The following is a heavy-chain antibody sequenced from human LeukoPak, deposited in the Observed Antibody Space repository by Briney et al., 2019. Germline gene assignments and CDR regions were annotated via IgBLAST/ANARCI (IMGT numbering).Heavy chain of an antibody. CDR2: IHYSGST. D-gene: IGHD1-1*01. V-gene: IGHV4-31*03. CDR1: GGSISSGGYY. Sequence: SETLSLTCTVSGGSISSGGYYWSWIRQHPGKGLEWIGYIHYSGSTYYNPSLESRVTISVDTSKNQFSLKLSSVTAADTAVYYCARDQGTARENYFDYWGQGTLVTVSS. J-gene: IGHJ4*02. CDR3: ARDQGTARENYFDY.